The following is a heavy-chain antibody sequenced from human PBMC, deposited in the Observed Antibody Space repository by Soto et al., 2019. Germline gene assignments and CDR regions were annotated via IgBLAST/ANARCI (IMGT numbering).Heavy chain of an antibody. J-gene: IGHJ4*02. CDR1: GFTFSSYA. CDR2: ISGSGGST. Sequence: EVQLLESGGGLVQPGGSLRLSCAASGFTFSSYAMSWVRQAPGKGLEWVSAISGSGGSTYYADSVKGRFTISRDNSKNTLYLQMNSLRAEDTAVYYCARNVGDPSEPFDYWGQGTLVTVSS. D-gene: IGHD3-16*01. CDR3: ARNVGDPSEPFDY. V-gene: IGHV3-23*01.